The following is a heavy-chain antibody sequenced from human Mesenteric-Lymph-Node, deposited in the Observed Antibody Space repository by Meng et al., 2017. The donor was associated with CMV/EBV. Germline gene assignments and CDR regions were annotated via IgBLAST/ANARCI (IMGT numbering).Heavy chain of an antibody. D-gene: IGHD4-17*01. J-gene: IGHJ4*02. V-gene: IGHV3-9*01. CDR1: GFTFKDYA. CDR2: LSWDTSGI. CDR3: ATRGYGDYHFDS. Sequence: LSLTCAASGFTFKDYAMHWVRQAPGKGLEWVSGLSWDTSGIGYAESVRGRFIISRDNSKNSLYLQMNSLRAEDTAVYYCATRGYGDYHFDSGGQG.